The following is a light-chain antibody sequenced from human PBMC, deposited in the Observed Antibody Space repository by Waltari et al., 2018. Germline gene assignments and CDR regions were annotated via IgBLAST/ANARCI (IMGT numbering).Light chain of an antibody. Sequence: SSELTQPSSVSVSPGQTARITCSGDILPKNFARWFQQKPGQAPLLVIYNDSERPSGIPERFSGSSSGTTVTLTISGAQIEDEADYFCYSTANNSPVVFGGGTRLTVL. V-gene: IGLV3-27*01. CDR3: YSTANNSPVV. CDR1: ILPKNF. J-gene: IGLJ2*01. CDR2: NDS.